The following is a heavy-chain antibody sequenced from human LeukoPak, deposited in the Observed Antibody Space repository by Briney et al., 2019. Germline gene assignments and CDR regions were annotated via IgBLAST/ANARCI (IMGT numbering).Heavy chain of an antibody. CDR3: AADSDGYEQ. D-gene: IGHD5-18*01. CDR2: IKEDGSAD. CDR1: GFTFSRNW. J-gene: IGHJ4*02. Sequence: PGGSLRLSCAASGFTFSRNWMSWVSQAPGKRLEWVANIKEDGSADYYMDSVKGRFTISRDNAKNSLYLQMSSLRVEDTAMYYCAADSDGYEQWGQGTLVIVSS. V-gene: IGHV3-7*01.